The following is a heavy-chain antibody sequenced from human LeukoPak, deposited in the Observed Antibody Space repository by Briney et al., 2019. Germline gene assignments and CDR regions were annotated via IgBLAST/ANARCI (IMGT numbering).Heavy chain of an antibody. CDR2: INSDGTGT. Sequence: GGSLRLSCAASGFTFSNYWMHWVRQAPGKGLVWVSRINSDGTGTTYADSVKGRFTISRDNAKNTLYLQMNSLGAEDTAVYYCARDRWREGSVDYWGQGTLVTVSS. CDR1: GFTFSNYW. D-gene: IGHD3-3*01. J-gene: IGHJ4*02. CDR3: ARDRWREGSVDY. V-gene: IGHV3-74*01.